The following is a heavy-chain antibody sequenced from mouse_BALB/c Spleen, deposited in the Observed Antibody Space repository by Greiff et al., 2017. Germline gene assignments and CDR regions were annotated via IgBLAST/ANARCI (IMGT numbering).Heavy chain of an antibody. D-gene: IGHD2-3*01. CDR1: GFSLTSYG. CDR2: IWAGGST. CDR3: ARGDGYYYAMDY. J-gene: IGHJ4*01. Sequence: QVQLKESGPGLVAPSQSLSITCTVSGFSLTSYGVHWVRQPPGKCLEWLGVIWAGGSTNYNSALMSRLSISKDNSKSQVFLKMNSLQTDDTAMYYCARGDGYYYAMDYWGQGTSVTVSS. V-gene: IGHV2-9*02.